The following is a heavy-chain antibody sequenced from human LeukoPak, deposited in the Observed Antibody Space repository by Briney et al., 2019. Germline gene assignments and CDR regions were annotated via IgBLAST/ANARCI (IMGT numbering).Heavy chain of an antibody. CDR3: ATGERLVPAAMWFDY. CDR1: GYTFTDYY. V-gene: IGHV1-2*02. Sequence: ASVKVSCKASGYTFTDYYMHWVRQAPGQGLEWMGWINPKSGGRSYAQRFQGRVTMTRDTSIGTAYMELSRLRFDDTAVYYCATGERLVPAAMWFDYWGQGTLVTVSS. CDR2: INPKSGGR. J-gene: IGHJ4*02. D-gene: IGHD2-2*01.